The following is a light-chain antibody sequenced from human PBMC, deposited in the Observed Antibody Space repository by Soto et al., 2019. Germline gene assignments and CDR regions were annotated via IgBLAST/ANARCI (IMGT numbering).Light chain of an antibody. V-gene: IGKV3-20*01. CDR1: QSVSSSY. Sequence: ALSQSPGSRSLSPVERGTLSCRASQSVSSSYLAWYQQKPGQAPRLLIYGASSRATGIPGRFSGSGSGTDFTLTISRLEPEDFAVYYCQQYGRSPFTFGPGTTVDIK. J-gene: IGKJ3*01. CDR2: GAS. CDR3: QQYGRSPFT.